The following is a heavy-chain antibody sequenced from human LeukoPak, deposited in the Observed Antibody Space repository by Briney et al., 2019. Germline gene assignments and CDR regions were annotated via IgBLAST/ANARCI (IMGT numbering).Heavy chain of an antibody. D-gene: IGHD6-6*01. V-gene: IGHV1-69*04. CDR2: IIPILNIT. CDR3: ARDDDKAREIDY. CDR1: RGTFSKYA. J-gene: IGHJ4*02. Sequence: SVKVSCKASRGTFSKYAISWVRQAPGQGLEWMGRIIPILNITHYAQKFQGRVTIAADKSTSTAYMELSSLRSEDTAMYYCARDDDKAREIDYWGQGTLVTVSS.